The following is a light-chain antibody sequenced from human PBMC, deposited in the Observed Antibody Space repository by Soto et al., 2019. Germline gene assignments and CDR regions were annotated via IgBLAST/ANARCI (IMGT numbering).Light chain of an antibody. CDR2: DVS. V-gene: IGLV2-14*01. CDR1: SSDVGGYNY. CDR3: SSYTSSSTDV. J-gene: IGLJ1*01. Sequence: QSALTQPASVSGSPGQSITISCTGTSSDVGGYNYVSWYQQHPGKAPKRMIHDVSNRPSGVSNRFSGSKSGNTASLTISGLQAEDEADYYCSSYTSSSTDVFGTGTQLTVL.